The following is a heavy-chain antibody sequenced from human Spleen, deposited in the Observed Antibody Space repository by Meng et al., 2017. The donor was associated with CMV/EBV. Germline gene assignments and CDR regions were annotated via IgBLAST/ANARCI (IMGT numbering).Heavy chain of an antibody. D-gene: IGHD3-10*01. CDR1: GYTFTSYD. V-gene: IGHV1-18*01. CDR2: ISAYNGNT. Sequence: ASVKVSCKASGYTFTSYDINWVRQATGQGLEWMGWISAYNGNTNYAQKFQGRVTMTTDTSTSTAYMELRSLRSDDTAVYYCARVDSIIRGVNGVDYWGQGTLVTVSS. J-gene: IGHJ4*02. CDR3: ARVDSIIRGVNGVDY.